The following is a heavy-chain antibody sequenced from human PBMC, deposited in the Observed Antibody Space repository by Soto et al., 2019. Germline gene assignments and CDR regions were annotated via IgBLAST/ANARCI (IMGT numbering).Heavy chain of an antibody. J-gene: IGHJ5*02. V-gene: IGHV1-69*13. CDR2: IIPIFGTA. Sequence: ASVKVSCKASGGTFSSYAISWVRQAPGQGLEWMGGIIPIFGTANYAQKFQGRVTITADESTSTAYMELSSLRSEDTAVYYCARDPPPTFHNWFDPWGQGTLVTVSS. CDR1: GGTFSSYA. CDR3: ARDPPPTFHNWFDP. D-gene: IGHD3-16*01.